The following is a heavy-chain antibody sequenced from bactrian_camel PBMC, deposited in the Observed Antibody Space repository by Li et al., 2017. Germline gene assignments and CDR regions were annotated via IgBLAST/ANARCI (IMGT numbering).Heavy chain of an antibody. Sequence: HVQLVESGGGAVQAGGSLRLSCVASGFTYRGHGLAWFRRGPGNQREGVATIGAVADSVKGRFTISKDNAKNTLYLQMNSLKPEDTATYYYAGGFFACPVVAGEGLFPRWGDFSYWGQGTQVTVS. CDR2: TIGAV. CDR1: GFTYRGHG. J-gene: IGHJ6*01. CDR3: AGGFFACPVVAGEGLFPRWGDFSY. D-gene: IGHD6*01. V-gene: IGHV3S53*01.